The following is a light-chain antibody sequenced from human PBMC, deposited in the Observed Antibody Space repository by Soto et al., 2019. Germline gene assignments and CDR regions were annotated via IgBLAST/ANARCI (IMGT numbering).Light chain of an antibody. CDR3: IQDYNYPRT. CDR1: QGIGND. Sequence: AIQMTQSPSSLSASVGDRVTITFRASQGIGNDLGWYQQKPGKAPKLLIFAASSLQSGVPSRFSGSGSGTDFTLTISSLQPEDFATYYCIQDYNYPRTFGQGTK. CDR2: AAS. V-gene: IGKV1-6*01. J-gene: IGKJ1*01.